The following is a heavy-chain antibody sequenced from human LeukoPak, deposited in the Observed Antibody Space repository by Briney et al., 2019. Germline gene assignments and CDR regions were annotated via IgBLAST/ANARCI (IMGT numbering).Heavy chain of an antibody. V-gene: IGHV1-46*01. CDR1: GYTFTSYY. CDR2: INPSGGST. D-gene: IGHD3-3*01. CDR3: EREHQSGYYYH. J-gene: IGHJ4*02. Sequence: ASVKVSCKASGYTFTSYYMHWVRQAPGQGLEWMGIINPSGGSTSYAQKFQGRVTMTRDTSTSTVYMELSSLRSEDTAVYYCEREHQSGYYYHWGQGTLVTVSS.